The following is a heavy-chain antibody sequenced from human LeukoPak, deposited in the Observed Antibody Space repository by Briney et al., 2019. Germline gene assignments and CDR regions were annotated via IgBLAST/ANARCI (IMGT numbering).Heavy chain of an antibody. V-gene: IGHV4-30-2*01. Sequence: AQTLSLTCAVSGCSISSGGYSWSWLRQPPGKGLEWIGYIYHSGSTYYNSSLKRRATTTVDRSNNQFSLKLSPVTAANTAVYFCARGGGLRPLDYWGQETVVSVSS. D-gene: IGHD5-12*01. CDR2: IYHSGST. CDR1: GCSISSGGYS. J-gene: IGHJ4*02. CDR3: ARGGGLRPLDY.